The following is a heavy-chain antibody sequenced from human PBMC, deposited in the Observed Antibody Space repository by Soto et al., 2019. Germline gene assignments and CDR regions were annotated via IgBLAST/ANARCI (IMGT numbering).Heavy chain of an antibody. J-gene: IGHJ3*02. CDR1: VCRFSIYA. V-gene: IGHV1-69*06. D-gene: IGHD3-9*01. Sequence: VTVYCTASVCRFSIYAISWVRQTTGQGLEWMGGIIPIFGTADYAQKFQGRVTITADTSTSTAYMELRSLRSDDTAVYYCARDRVTIWPPNALDIWGQGTMVTVSS. CDR3: ARDRVTIWPPNALDI. CDR2: IIPIFGTA.